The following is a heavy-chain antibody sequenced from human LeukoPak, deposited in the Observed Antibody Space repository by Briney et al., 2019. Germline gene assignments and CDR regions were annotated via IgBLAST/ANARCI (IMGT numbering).Heavy chain of an antibody. CDR1: GGSISSSSFY. V-gene: IGHV4-39*07. Sequence: PSETLSLTCTVSGGSISSSSFYWGWIRQPPGKGLEWIGSIYYSVSTYYNPSLKSRVTISVDTSNNQFSLKLSSVTAADTADYYCARGYRRSSGPSFDYWGQGSLVTVSS. CDR3: ARGYRRSSGPSFDY. CDR2: IYYSVST. J-gene: IGHJ4*02. D-gene: IGHD6-19*01.